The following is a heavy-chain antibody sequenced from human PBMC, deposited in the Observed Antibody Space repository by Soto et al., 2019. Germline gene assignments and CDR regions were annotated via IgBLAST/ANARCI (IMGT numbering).Heavy chain of an antibody. CDR3: ARSLITMVPAAD. D-gene: IGHD3-10*01. J-gene: IGHJ4*02. Sequence: SETLSLTCTVSGGSLSSYYWSWTRQPPGKGLEWIGSIYYAGSTTYNPSLKSRVTISVDTSKNQFSLKLSSVTAADTAVYYCARSLITMVPAADWGQGTLVTVSS. V-gene: IGHV4-59*08. CDR1: GGSLSSYY. CDR2: IYYAGST.